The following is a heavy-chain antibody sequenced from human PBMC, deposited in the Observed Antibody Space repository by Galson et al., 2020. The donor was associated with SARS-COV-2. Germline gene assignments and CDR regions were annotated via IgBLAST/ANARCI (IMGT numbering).Heavy chain of an antibody. J-gene: IGHJ3*02. Sequence: GESLKISCAASGFSFSNYEMHWVRQSSRKGLEWVSAIGTASNTFYAASAKGRFTVSRENAKNSLYLQMNSLTAADTAVYYCVREGNYGTADGLDIWGQGTVVTVSS. CDR2: IGTASNT. V-gene: IGHV3-13*04. CDR1: GFSFSNYE. D-gene: IGHD4-17*01. CDR3: VREGNYGTADGLDI.